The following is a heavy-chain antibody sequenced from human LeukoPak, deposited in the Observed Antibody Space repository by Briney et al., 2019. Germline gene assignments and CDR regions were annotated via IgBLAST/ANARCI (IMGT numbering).Heavy chain of an antibody. CDR3: ARGGVRGVVAEN. J-gene: IGHJ4*02. CDR1: GFTFSSYE. CDR2: TSTDGSST. V-gene: IGHV3-74*01. Sequence: GGSLRLSCAASGFTFSSYEMNWVRQAPGKGLVWVSRTSTDGSSTNYADSVQGRFTISRDNAKNTLDLQMSSLRAEDTAVYYCARGGVRGVVAENWGQGILVIVSS. D-gene: IGHD3-10*01.